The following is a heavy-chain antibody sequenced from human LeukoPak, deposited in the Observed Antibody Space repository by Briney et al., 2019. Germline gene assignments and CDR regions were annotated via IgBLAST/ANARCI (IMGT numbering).Heavy chain of an antibody. Sequence: ETLSLSCAVSGFTVNSNHMSWVRQAPGKGLEWVSVIYRSGNTNYADSVKGRFTISRDNSKNTLYLQMNSLRAEDTAVYYCARDLLISNTWYLGDYWGQGTLVTVSS. J-gene: IGHJ4*02. CDR1: GFTVNSNH. D-gene: IGHD3-3*02. CDR3: ARDLLISNTWYLGDY. V-gene: IGHV3-66*01. CDR2: IYRSGNT.